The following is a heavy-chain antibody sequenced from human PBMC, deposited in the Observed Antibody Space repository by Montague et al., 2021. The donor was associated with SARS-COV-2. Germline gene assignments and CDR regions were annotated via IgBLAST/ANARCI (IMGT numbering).Heavy chain of an antibody. CDR1: GFSLTTSGMS. J-gene: IGHJ3*02. Sequence: PALVKPTQTLTLTCTFSGFSLTTSGMSVTWIRQPPGKALEWLARIDWDDDTYYRTSLETRLTLSKDTSKNQVALTMTNVDPADTGTYFSARMRRRGGSVLHGPFDIWGQGTFVTVSS. CDR3: ARMRRRGGSVLHGPFDI. V-gene: IGHV2-70*11. D-gene: IGHD2-15*01. CDR2: IDWDDDT.